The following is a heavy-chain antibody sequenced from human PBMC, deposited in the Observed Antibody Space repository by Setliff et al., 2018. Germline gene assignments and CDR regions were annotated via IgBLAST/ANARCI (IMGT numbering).Heavy chain of an antibody. CDR3: AREQWLDPPGYFYMDV. D-gene: IGHD6-19*01. V-gene: IGHV4-4*07. CDR2: IYIGGSA. J-gene: IGHJ6*03. CDR1: GGSISSYY. Sequence: PAETLSLTCTVSGGSISSYYRSWIRQPAGKGLEWIGHIYIGGSANYNPALKRRVTMSIDTSKNQLSLKLNYVTAADMAVYYCAREQWLDPPGYFYMDVWAKGTTVTVSS.